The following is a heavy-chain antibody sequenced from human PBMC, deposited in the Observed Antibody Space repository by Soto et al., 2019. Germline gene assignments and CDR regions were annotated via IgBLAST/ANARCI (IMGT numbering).Heavy chain of an antibody. D-gene: IGHD2-8*01. J-gene: IGHJ6*02. CDR1: GFTFSSYS. CDR2: ISSSSSYI. Sequence: GESLKISCAASGFTFSSYSMNWVRQAPGKGLEWVSSISSSSSYIYYADSVKGRFTISRDKAKNSLYLQMNSLRAEDTAVYYCARAEGADTCTNGVCYSYYYYGIDVWGQGTTVTVSS. V-gene: IGHV3-21*01. CDR3: ARAEGADTCTNGVCYSYYYYGIDV.